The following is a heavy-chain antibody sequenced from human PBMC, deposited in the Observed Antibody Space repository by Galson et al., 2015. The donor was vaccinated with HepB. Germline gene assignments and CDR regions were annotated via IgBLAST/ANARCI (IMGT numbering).Heavy chain of an antibody. J-gene: IGHJ6*02. CDR3: AREYSDSGSYLRVYYYYGMDV. CDR2: ISSSSSTI. Sequence: SLRLSCAASGFTFSSYSMNWVRQAPGKGLEWVSYISSSSSTIYYADSVKGRFTISRDNAKNSLYLQMNSLRAEDTAVYYCAREYSDSGSYLRVYYYYGMDVWGQGTTVTVSS. CDR1: GFTFSSYS. V-gene: IGHV3-48*04. D-gene: IGHD1-26*01.